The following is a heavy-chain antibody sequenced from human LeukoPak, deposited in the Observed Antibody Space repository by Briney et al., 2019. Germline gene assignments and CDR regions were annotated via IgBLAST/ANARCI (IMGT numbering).Heavy chain of an antibody. J-gene: IGHJ4*02. Sequence: GGSLRLSCAASGFTVSSNYMNWVRQAPGKGLEWVSVIYSGGSTYYADSVKGRFTISRDNSKNTLYLQMNSLRGDDTAVYYCAKDAQRGFDYSNSLENWGQGTLVTVSS. V-gene: IGHV3-53*01. CDR1: GFTVSSNY. CDR2: IYSGGST. D-gene: IGHD4-11*01. CDR3: AKDAQRGFDYSNSLEN.